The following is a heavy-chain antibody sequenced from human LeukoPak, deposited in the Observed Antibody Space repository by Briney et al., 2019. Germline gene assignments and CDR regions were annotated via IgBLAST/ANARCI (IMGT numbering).Heavy chain of an antibody. CDR1: GYTFTGYY. Sequence: ASVKVSCKASGYTFTGYYLHWVRQAPGQGLDWMGWINPNSGGTTYAQNFKGRVTMTWDTSISTAYMELSRLRSDDTAVYYCAREWELLRKYLYHWGQGTLVTVSP. CDR3: AREWELLRKYLYH. CDR2: INPNSGGT. V-gene: IGHV1-2*02. D-gene: IGHD1-26*01. J-gene: IGHJ1*01.